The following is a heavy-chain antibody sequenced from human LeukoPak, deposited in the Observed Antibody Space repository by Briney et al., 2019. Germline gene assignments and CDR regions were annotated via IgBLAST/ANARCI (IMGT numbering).Heavy chain of an antibody. D-gene: IGHD2-15*01. V-gene: IGHV4-39*01. Sequence: SETLSLTCTVSGGSFYSSSYYWGWIRQPPGKGLEWIVSIYYSGTTYYNPSLKSRVTISVYTSKNKFSLKLSSLTAADTAVYYCARQDSTRYCSGGSCFSDYWGQGTLVTVSS. CDR2: IYYSGTT. CDR1: GGSFYSSSYY. J-gene: IGHJ4*02. CDR3: ARQDSTRYCSGGSCFSDY.